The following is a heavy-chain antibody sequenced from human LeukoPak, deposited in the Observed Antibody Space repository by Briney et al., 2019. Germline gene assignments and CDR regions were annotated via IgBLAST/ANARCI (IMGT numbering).Heavy chain of an antibody. J-gene: IGHJ4*02. CDR2: IKQDGSEK. CDR1: GFSFSTYG. CDR3: ARNQRRLDY. D-gene: IGHD1-14*01. Sequence: PGGSLRLSCAASGFSFSTYGMHWVRQAPGKGLELVANIKQDGSEKYYVDSVKGRFTISRDNAKNSLYLQMNSLRAEDTAVYYCARNQRRLDYWGQGTLVTVSS. V-gene: IGHV3-7*01.